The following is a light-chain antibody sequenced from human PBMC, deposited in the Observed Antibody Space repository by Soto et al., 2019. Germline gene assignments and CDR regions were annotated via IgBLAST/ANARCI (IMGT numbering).Light chain of an antibody. J-gene: IGLJ1*01. CDR2: QDI. CDR1: KLGDKY. V-gene: IGLV3-1*01. CDR3: QAWDRGSAHV. Sequence: SYELTQPTSVSVSPGQTASITCSGEKLGDKYASWYQQKPGQAPVLVIYQDIKRPSGIPERFSGSNSGNTATLTISGTQAMDEADYYCQAWDRGSAHVFGTGTKLTVL.